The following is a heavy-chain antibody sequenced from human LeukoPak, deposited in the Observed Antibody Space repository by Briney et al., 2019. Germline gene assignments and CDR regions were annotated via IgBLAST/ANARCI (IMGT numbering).Heavy chain of an antibody. Sequence: PSETLSLACTVSGGSISSGDYYWSWIRQPPGKGLEWIGYIYYSGSTYYNPSLKSRVTISVDTSKNQFSLKLSSVTAADTAVYYCAREPYCSSTSCYSYYYYMDVWGKGTTVTVSS. CDR3: AREPYCSSTSCYSYYYYMDV. D-gene: IGHD2-2*02. CDR2: IYYSGST. V-gene: IGHV4-30-4*08. CDR1: GGSISSGDYY. J-gene: IGHJ6*03.